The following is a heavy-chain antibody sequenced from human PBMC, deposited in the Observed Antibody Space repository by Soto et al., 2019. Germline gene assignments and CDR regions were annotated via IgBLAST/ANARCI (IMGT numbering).Heavy chain of an antibody. CDR1: GFTFSSYA. CDR3: AKDYYKYYDSSGYYRSPAY. J-gene: IGHJ4*02. D-gene: IGHD3-22*01. V-gene: IGHV3-30-3*01. Sequence: GGSLRLSCAASGFTFSSYAMHWVRQAPGKGLEWVALISYDGSDKDYADSVKGRFTISRDNSRNTLFLQMNSLRADDTAVYYCAKDYYKYYDSSGYYRSPAYWGQGTLVTVSA. CDR2: ISYDGSDK.